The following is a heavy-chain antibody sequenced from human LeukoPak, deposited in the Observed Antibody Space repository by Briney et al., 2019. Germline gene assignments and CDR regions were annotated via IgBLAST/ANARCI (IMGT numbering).Heavy chain of an antibody. CDR3: ARHDY. V-gene: IGHV3-7*01. J-gene: IGHJ4*02. CDR1: GSTLSRYW. CDR2: IRVDGSDK. Sequence: AGALRLSCAASGSTLSRYWMSWVRQAPGKGPEGVASIRVDGSDKYYVDSVKGRFTISRDNAKNSLYLQMNSLRVDDTAGYFCARHDYWGPGTQVTVSS.